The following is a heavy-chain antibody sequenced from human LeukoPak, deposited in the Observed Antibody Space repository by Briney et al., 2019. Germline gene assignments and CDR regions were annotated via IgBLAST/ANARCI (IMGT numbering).Heavy chain of an antibody. D-gene: IGHD1-7*01. Sequence: SETLSLTCTVSGGSISSYYWSWIRQPPGKGLEWIGYIYYSGSTNYNPSLKSRVTISVDTSKNKFSPQLSSVTAADTAVYYCARGPVGGTTYNDGDAFDIWGQGTMVTVSS. CDR1: GGSISSYY. CDR2: IYYSGST. J-gene: IGHJ3*02. V-gene: IGHV4-59*01. CDR3: ARGPVGGTTYNDGDAFDI.